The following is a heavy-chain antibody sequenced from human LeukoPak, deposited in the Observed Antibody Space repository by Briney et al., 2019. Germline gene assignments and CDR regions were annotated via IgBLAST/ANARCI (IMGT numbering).Heavy chain of an antibody. CDR1: GFTFSSYG. D-gene: IGHD3-22*01. CDR3: ARGPDYYDSSAAGFDY. CDR2: IWYDGSNK. V-gene: IGHV3-33*01. J-gene: IGHJ4*02. Sequence: GRSLRLSCAASGFTFSSYGMHWVRQAPGKGRGGVAVIWYDGSNKYYADSVKGRFTISRDNSKNTLYLQMNSLRAEDTAVYYCARGPDYYDSSAAGFDYWGQGTPVTVSS.